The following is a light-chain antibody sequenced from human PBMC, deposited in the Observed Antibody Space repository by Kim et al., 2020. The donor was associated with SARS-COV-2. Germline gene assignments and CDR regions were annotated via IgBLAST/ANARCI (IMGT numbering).Light chain of an antibody. V-gene: IGKV1-12*01. CDR1: QDIRTR. CDR3: QQANSFPPWT. Sequence: VGDRVTITFRASQDIRTRLAWYQHKPGKAPKLLIVAASTWDGGVPSRFSGGGSGTDFTLTIARLQPADTATYYCQQANSFPPWTFGQGTKVDIK. J-gene: IGKJ1*01. CDR2: AAS.